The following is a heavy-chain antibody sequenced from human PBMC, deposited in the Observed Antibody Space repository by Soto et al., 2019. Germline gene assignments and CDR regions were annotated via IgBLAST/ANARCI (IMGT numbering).Heavy chain of an antibody. Sequence: QVQLQQSGPGLVKPSQTLSLTCAISGDSLSSNGVAWNWIRQSPSRGLEWLGRTFYRSKWSNDYAESVKSRITINPDTSNNQFYLQLNSVTPEDTAVYFCARGINSAFDSWGRGTLVTVSS. CDR2: TFYRSKWSN. CDR1: GDSLSSNGVA. J-gene: IGHJ4*02. V-gene: IGHV6-1*01. D-gene: IGHD2-15*01. CDR3: ARGINSAFDS.